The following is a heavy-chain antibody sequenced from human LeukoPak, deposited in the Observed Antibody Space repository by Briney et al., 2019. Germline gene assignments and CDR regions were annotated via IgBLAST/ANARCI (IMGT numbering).Heavy chain of an antibody. CDR3: ARGPGSSPVDY. J-gene: IGHJ4*02. D-gene: IGHD6-13*01. Sequence: PSETLSLTCTVSGHSIIDSYYWGWIRQPPGEGLEWIGSIYHSGSTYDNPSLKSRVTISVDTSKNQFSLKLSSVTAADTAVYYCARGPGSSPVDYWGQGTLVTVSS. CDR2: IYHSGST. V-gene: IGHV4-38-2*02. CDR1: GHSIIDSYY.